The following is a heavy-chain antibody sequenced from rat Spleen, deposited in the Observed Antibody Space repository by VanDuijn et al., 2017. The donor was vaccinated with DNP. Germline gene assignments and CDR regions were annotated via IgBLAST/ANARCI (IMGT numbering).Heavy chain of an antibody. CDR2: ITYDGGST. D-gene: IGHD1-9*01. CDR3: AKDIFTYYGYNSFYDY. J-gene: IGHJ2*01. Sequence: EVQLVESGGGLVQPGRSLKLSCAASGFSFSYYYMAWVRQAPTKGLEWVASITYDGGSTSYRDSVKGRFTISRDNAKNTLYLQMESLRSEDTATYYCAKDIFTYYGYNSFYDYWGQGVMVTVSS. CDR1: GFSFSYYY. V-gene: IGHV5-20*01.